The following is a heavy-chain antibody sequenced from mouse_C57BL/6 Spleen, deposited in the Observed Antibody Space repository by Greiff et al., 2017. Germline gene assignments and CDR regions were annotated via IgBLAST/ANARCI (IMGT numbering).Heavy chain of an antibody. Sequence: VQLQQSGPELVKPGASVKISCKASGYTFTDYYMNWVKQSHGKSLEWIGDINPNNGGTSYNQKFKGKATLTVDKSSSTAYMELRSLTSEDSAVYYCARAQLGQGDYYAMDYWGQGTSVTVSS. CDR2: INPNNGGT. CDR1: GYTFTDYY. V-gene: IGHV1-26*01. J-gene: IGHJ4*01. D-gene: IGHD4-1*02. CDR3: ARAQLGQGDYYAMDY.